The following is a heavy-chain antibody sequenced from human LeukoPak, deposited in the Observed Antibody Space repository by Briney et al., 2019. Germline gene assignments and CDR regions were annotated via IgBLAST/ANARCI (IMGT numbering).Heavy chain of an antibody. CDR3: ARIYSSGWYDQHDAFDI. D-gene: IGHD6-19*01. J-gene: IGHJ3*02. CDR1: GGTFSSYA. Sequence: SVKVSCKASGGTFSSYAISWMRQAPGQGLEWMGGIIPIFGTANYAQKFQGRVTITTDESTSTAYMELSSLRSEDTAVYYCARIYSSGWYDQHDAFDIWGQGTMVTVSS. V-gene: IGHV1-69*05. CDR2: IIPIFGTA.